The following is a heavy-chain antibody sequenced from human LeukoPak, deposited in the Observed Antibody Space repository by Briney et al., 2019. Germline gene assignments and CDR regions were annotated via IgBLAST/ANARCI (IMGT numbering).Heavy chain of an antibody. CDR2: ISAYNGNT. D-gene: IGHD2-2*02. V-gene: IGHV1-18*04. J-gene: IGHJ4*02. CDR3: ARSVVPAAIRWSYGDYYFDY. CDR1: GYTFTSYG. Sequence: GASVKVSCKASGYTFTSYGISWVRQAPGQGLEWMGWISAYNGNTNYAQKLQGRVTMTTDTSTSTAYMELRSLRSDDTAVYYFARSVVPAAIRWSYGDYYFDYWGQGTLVTVSS.